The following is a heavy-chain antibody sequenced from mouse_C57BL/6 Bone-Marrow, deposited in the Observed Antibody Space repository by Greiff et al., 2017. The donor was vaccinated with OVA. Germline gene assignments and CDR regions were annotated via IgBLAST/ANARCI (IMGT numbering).Heavy chain of an antibody. CDR1: GYTFTSYG. Sequence: LVESGAELARPGASVKLSCKASGYTFTSYGISWVKQRTGQGLEWIGEIYPRSGNTYYNEKFKGKATLTADKSSSTAYMELRSLTSEDSAVYFCARVSYYYGSTLYYFDYWGQGTTLTVSS. J-gene: IGHJ2*01. CDR3: ARVSYYYGSTLYYFDY. V-gene: IGHV1-81*01. D-gene: IGHD1-1*01. CDR2: IYPRSGNT.